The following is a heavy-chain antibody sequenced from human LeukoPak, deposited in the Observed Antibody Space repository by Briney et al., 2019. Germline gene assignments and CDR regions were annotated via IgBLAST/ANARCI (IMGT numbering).Heavy chain of an antibody. J-gene: IGHJ3*02. D-gene: IGHD2-2*01. CDR2: IIPIFGTA. CDR1: GGTFSSYA. Sequence: GASVKVSCKASGGTFSSYAISWVRQAPGQGLEWMGGIIPIFGTANYAQKFQGRVTITADESTSTAYMELSSLRSEDTAVYYCARVVVPAVLDAFDIWGQGTMVTVSS. CDR3: ARVVVPAVLDAFDI. V-gene: IGHV1-69*13.